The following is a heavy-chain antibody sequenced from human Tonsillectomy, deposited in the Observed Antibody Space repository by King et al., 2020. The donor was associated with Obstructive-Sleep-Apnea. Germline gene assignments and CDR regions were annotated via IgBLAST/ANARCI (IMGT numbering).Heavy chain of an antibody. D-gene: IGHD3-10*01. Sequence: QLVQSGAEVKKPGASVKVSCKASGYTFTGHFMHWVRQAPGQGLEWMGWINSNSGGTNYARKFQGRVTMTRDTSISTVFMELSRLRSDDTAVYYCARDAGYFGSGTYSGWFDPWGQGTLVTVSS. V-gene: IGHV1-2*02. CDR2: INSNSGGT. CDR1: GYTFTGHF. CDR3: ARDAGYFGSGTYSGWFDP. J-gene: IGHJ5*02.